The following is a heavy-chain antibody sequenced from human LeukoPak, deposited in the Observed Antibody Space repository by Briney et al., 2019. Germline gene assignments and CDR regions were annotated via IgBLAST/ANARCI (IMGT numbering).Heavy chain of an antibody. CDR1: VDSISGYY. CDR3: ARGKYYFDY. CDR2: MYYSGIT. J-gene: IGHJ4*02. V-gene: IGHV4-59*01. Sequence: PSETLSLTCTVPVDSISGYYWSWIRQPPGKGLEWIGYMYYSGITNYNPSLKSRLTTSLDTSKNQFSLKLSSVTAADTAVYYCARGKYYFDYWGQGTLVTVSS.